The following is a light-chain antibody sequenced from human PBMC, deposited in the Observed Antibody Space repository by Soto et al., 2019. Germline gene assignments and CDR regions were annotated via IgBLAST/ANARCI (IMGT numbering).Light chain of an antibody. Sequence: QSALTQYPSASGSPGQSVTISCTGTSSDVGGYNYVSWYQQHPGKAPKLMIYEVSKRPSGVPDRFSGSKSGNTASLTVSGLQAEDEADYYCSSYAGSKNFVVFGGGTKLTVL. CDR2: EVS. V-gene: IGLV2-8*01. J-gene: IGLJ2*01. CDR1: SSDVGGYNY. CDR3: SSYAGSKNFVV.